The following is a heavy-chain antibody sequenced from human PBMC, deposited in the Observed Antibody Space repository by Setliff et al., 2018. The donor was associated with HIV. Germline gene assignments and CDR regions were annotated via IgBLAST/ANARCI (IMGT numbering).Heavy chain of an antibody. V-gene: IGHV3-64D*09. J-gene: IGHJ5*02. CDR3: VPFRYSLTS. Sequence: GESLKISFSASGFTFSSYSMHWVRQAPGKGLEYVSAITSNGGNTYYPDSVKGRFIISRDNSKNMLFLQMSSLRPEDTAMYYCVPFRYSLTSWGQGTLVTVSS. D-gene: IGHD2-21*01. CDR1: GFTFSSYS. CDR2: ITSNGGNT.